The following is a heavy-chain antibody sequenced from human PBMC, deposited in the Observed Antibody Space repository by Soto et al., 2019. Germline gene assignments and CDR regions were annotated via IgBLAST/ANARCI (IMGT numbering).Heavy chain of an antibody. CDR3: ARGRITMVRGSHWFDP. D-gene: IGHD3-10*01. V-gene: IGHV4-34*01. Sequence: QVQLQQWGAGLLKPSETLSLTCAVYGGSFSGYYWSWIRQPPGKGLEWIGEINHSGSTNYNPSLKSRVTISVDTSKNQFSRKLSSVTAADTAVYYCARGRITMVRGSHWFDPWGQGTLVTVSS. CDR1: GGSFSGYY. J-gene: IGHJ5*02. CDR2: INHSGST.